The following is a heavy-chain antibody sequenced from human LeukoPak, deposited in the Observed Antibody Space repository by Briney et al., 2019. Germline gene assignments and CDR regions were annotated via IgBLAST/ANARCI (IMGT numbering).Heavy chain of an antibody. Sequence: GGSLRLSCAGSGFTFSSSAMQWVRQAPGKGLEYVSSITSGGGRTNYANAVKGRFTISRDNSKKLLYLQMGNLRSEDTGVYFCARGTGCRGGSCYSEVLTAASHWGLGTLVTVAS. V-gene: IGHV3-64*01. J-gene: IGHJ4*02. CDR3: ARGTGCRGGSCYSEVLTAASH. CDR1: GFTFSSSA. D-gene: IGHD2-15*01. CDR2: ITSGGGRT.